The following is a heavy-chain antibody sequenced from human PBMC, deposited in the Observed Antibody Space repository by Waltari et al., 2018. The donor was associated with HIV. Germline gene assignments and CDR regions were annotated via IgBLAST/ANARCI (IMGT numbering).Heavy chain of an antibody. CDR2: ITRYTANT. V-gene: IGHV1-18*01. CDR3: TRGNIWGSYRYFDY. Sequence: QIRLFQSDHAVRKPGASVTIPCRPSGYPFINYHVTWVRQSLGQRLDWMGGITRYTANTNYTRESQGRVTLTTDAAAATAYLELRDLRPDDTAMYFCTRGNIWGSYRYFDYWGPGTLVTVS. J-gene: IGHJ4*02. CDR1: GYPFINYH. D-gene: IGHD3-16*02.